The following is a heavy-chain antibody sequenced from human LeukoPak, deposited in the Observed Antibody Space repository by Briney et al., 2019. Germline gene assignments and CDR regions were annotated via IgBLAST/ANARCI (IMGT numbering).Heavy chain of an antibody. CDR3: ARGNDYGDYFDY. CDR2: ISAYNGNT. Sequence: ASVKVSCKASGYPFNLYGISWVRQAPGQGLEWMGWISAYNGNTNYAQKLQGRVTMTTDTSTSTAYMELRSLRSDDTAVYYCARGNDYGDYFDYWGQGTLVTVSS. V-gene: IGHV1-18*01. D-gene: IGHD4-17*01. CDR1: GYPFNLYG. J-gene: IGHJ4*02.